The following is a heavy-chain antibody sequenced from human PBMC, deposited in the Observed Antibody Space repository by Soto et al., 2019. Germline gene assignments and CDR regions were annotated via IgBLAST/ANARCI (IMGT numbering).Heavy chain of an antibody. D-gene: IGHD2-21*02. V-gene: IGHV1-24*01. J-gene: IGHJ1*01. Sequence: ASVKVSCKVSGYTLTELSMHWVRQAPGKGLEWMGGFDPEDGETIYAQKFQGRVTMTEDTSTDTAYMELSSLRSEDTAVYYCTQVVTRAEYFQHWGQGTLVTVSS. CDR3: TQVVTRAEYFQH. CDR1: GYTLTELS. CDR2: FDPEDGET.